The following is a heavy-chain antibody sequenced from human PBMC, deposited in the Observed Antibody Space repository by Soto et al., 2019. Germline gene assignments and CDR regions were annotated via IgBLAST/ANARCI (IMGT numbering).Heavy chain of an antibody. Sequence: QVQLVESGGGVVQPGRSLRLSCAASGFTFSAYAMHWVRQAPGKGLEWVAAIWNDGSNNYYADSVKGRFTISRDNSKNTLYLQMNSLRAEDTAVYYCARAWDSSSWYFWFDPWGQGTLVTVSS. J-gene: IGHJ5*02. CDR3: ARAWDSSSWYFWFDP. CDR2: IWNDGSNN. CDR1: GFTFSAYA. V-gene: IGHV3-33*01. D-gene: IGHD6-13*01.